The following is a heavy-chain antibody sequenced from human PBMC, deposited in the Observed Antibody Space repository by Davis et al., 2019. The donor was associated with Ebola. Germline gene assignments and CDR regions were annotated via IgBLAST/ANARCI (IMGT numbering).Heavy chain of an antibody. Sequence: ASVKVSCKASGYTFTSYYMHWVRQAPGQGLEWMGIINPSGGSTSYAQKFQGRVTMTRDTSTSTVYMELSSLRSEDTAVYYCARDGDPYCLRGVCYEYWGQGTLVTVSS. J-gene: IGHJ4*02. CDR2: INPSGGST. D-gene: IGHD2-8*02. V-gene: IGHV1-46*01. CDR1: GYTFTSYY. CDR3: ARDGDPYCLRGVCYEY.